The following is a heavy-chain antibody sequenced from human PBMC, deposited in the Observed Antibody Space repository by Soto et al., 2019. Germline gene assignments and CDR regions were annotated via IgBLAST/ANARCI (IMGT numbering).Heavy chain of an antibody. CDR3: AKDPDISGWYQTDLDY. Sequence: WSLRLSCAASGFIFSSFAMSWVRQAPGKGLEWVSTISNNGGSTYSADSVKGRFTISRDNSKNTLYLQMNSLRAEDTAVYYCAKDPDISGWYQTDLDYWGQGTLVTVSS. CDR2: ISNNGGST. CDR1: GFIFSSFA. D-gene: IGHD6-19*01. V-gene: IGHV3-23*01. J-gene: IGHJ4*02.